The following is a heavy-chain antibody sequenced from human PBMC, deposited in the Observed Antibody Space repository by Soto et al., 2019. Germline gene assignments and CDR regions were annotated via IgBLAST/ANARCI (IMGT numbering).Heavy chain of an antibody. CDR2: IIPIFGTA. CDR3: ARDRFRYYDSSGYYYSYYFDY. J-gene: IGHJ4*02. D-gene: IGHD3-22*01. CDR1: GGTFSSYA. Sequence: KVSCKASGGTFSSYAISWVRQAPGQGLEWMGGIIPIFGTANYAQKFQGRVTITADKSTSTAYMELSSLRSEDTAVYYCARDRFRYYDSSGYYYSYYFDYWGQGTLVTVSS. V-gene: IGHV1-69*06.